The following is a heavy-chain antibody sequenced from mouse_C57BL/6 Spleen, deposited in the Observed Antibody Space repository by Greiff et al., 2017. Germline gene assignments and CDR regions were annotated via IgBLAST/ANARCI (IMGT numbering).Heavy chain of an antibody. CDR1: GFSLTSYA. CDR3: ARNRGSGYPPYYAMDY. V-gene: IGHV2-9-1*01. J-gene: IGHJ4*01. CDR2: IWTGGGT. D-gene: IGHD3-2*02. Sequence: VQVVESGPGLVAPSQCLSITCTVSGFSLTSYAISWVRQPPGKGLEWLGVIWTGGGTNYNSALKSRLSISKDNSKSQVFLKMNSLQTDDTARYYCARNRGSGYPPYYAMDYWGQGTSVTVSS.